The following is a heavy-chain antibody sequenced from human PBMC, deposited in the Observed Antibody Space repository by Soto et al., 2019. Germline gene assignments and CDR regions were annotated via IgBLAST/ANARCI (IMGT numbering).Heavy chain of an antibody. CDR1: GFTFSSYW. J-gene: IGHJ4*02. V-gene: IGHV3-33*08. CDR3: VRDLLGSGGHFDY. CDR2: IWYDGSNT. Sequence: PGGSLRLSCAASGFTFSSYWMHWVRQAPGKGLEWVAHIWYDGSNTYYADSVKGRFTISRDNSRNTVYLQMNSLRAEDTAVYHCVRDLLGSGGHFDYWGQGTPVTVSS. D-gene: IGHD7-27*01.